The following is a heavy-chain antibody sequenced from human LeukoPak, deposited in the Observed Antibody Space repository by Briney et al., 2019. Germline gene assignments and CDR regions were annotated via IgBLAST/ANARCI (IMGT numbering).Heavy chain of an antibody. CDR3: AGGASYYGRDYYYMDV. CDR1: GFTFSSYA. J-gene: IGHJ6*03. V-gene: IGHV3-30*04. Sequence: SGGSLRLSCAASGFTFSSYAMSWVRQAPGKGLEWVAVISYDGSNKHYADSVKGRFTISRDNSKNTLYLQMNSLRAEDTAVYYCAGGASYYGRDYYYMDVWGKGTTVTVSS. CDR2: ISYDGSNK. D-gene: IGHD3-3*01.